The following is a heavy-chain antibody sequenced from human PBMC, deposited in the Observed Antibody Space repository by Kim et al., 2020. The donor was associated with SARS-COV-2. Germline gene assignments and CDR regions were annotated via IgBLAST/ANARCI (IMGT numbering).Heavy chain of an antibody. D-gene: IGHD6-19*01. V-gene: IGHV3-73*01. CDR3: TRHSGIAVSDY. CDR2: T. J-gene: IGHJ4*02. Sequence: TAYAASVKGRFTISRDDSKNTAYLQMNSLKTEDTAVYYCTRHSGIAVSDYWGQGTLVTVSS.